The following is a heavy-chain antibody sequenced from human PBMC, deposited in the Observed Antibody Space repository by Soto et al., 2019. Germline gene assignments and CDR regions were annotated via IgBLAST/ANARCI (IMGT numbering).Heavy chain of an antibody. CDR2: ISSNGGST. J-gene: IGHJ4*02. Sequence: PGGSLRLSCAASGFTFSSYAMHWVRQAPGNGLEYVSAISSNGGSTYYANSVKGRFTISRDNSKNTLYLQMGCLRAEDMAVYYCAGGYCSGGSCPPNDYWGQGTLVTVSS. CDR3: AGGYCSGGSCPPNDY. CDR1: GFTFSSYA. D-gene: IGHD2-15*01. V-gene: IGHV3-64*01.